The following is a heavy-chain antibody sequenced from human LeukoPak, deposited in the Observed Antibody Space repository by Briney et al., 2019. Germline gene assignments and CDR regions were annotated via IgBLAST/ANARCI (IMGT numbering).Heavy chain of an antibody. CDR2: IRYDGLNE. D-gene: IGHD3-10*01. Sequence: GGSLRLSCAASGFTFSRFGMHWVRQAPGKGLEWVAYIRYDGLNEHYADSVKDRFIISRDNSENTLYLQMNSLRADDTAVYYCAKEYATGRYFDCWGQGVLVTISS. J-gene: IGHJ4*02. CDR3: AKEYATGRYFDC. CDR1: GFTFSRFG. V-gene: IGHV3-30*02.